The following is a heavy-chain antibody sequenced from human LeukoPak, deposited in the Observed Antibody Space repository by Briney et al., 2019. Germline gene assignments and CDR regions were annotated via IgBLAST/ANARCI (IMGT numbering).Heavy chain of an antibody. CDR2: IYYSGST. V-gene: IGHV4-34*01. CDR1: GGSFSGYY. J-gene: IGHJ5*02. CDR3: ARTAASSGYYSRWFDP. D-gene: IGHD3-22*01. Sequence: SETLSLTCAVYGGSFSGYYWGWIRQPPGKGLEWIGSIYYSGSTNYNPSLKSRVTISVDTSKNQFSLKLSSVTAADTAVYYCARTAASSGYYSRWFDPWGQGTLVTVPS.